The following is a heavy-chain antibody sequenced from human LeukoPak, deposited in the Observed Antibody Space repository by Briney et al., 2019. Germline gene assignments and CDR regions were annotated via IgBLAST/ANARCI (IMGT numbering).Heavy chain of an antibody. CDR1: GFTFSSYA. Sequence: PGGSLRLSCAASGFTFSSYAMSWVRQAPGKGLEWVSYISSSSSYTNYADSVKGRFTISRDNAKNSLYLQMNSLRAEDTAVYYCARAYSSGWYYFDYWGQGTLVTVSS. CDR2: ISSSSSYT. V-gene: IGHV3-11*03. J-gene: IGHJ4*02. CDR3: ARAYSSGWYYFDY. D-gene: IGHD6-19*01.